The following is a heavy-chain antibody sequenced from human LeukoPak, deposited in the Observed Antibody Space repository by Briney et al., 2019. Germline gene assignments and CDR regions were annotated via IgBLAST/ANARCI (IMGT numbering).Heavy chain of an antibody. Sequence: PSETLSLTCIVSGGSISSYYWSWIRQPPGKGLEWIGDIYYSGRNNYNPSLKSRVTISLDTSKNQFSLKLSSVTAADTAVYYCARLRRSWPYSGSWGYFDYWGQGTLVTVSS. CDR1: GGSISSYY. D-gene: IGHD1-26*01. CDR3: ARLRRSWPYSGSWGYFDY. V-gene: IGHV4-59*08. CDR2: IYYSGRN. J-gene: IGHJ4*02.